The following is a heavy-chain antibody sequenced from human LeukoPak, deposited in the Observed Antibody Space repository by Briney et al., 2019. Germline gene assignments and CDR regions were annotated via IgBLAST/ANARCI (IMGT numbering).Heavy chain of an antibody. J-gene: IGHJ3*01. CDR3: ARDASLQTDAFDV. CDR2: IFHSGST. V-gene: IGHV4-4*02. CDR1: GGSISRGDW. D-gene: IGHD5-24*01. Sequence: SETLSLTCAVSGGSISRGDWWSWVRQSPGKGLEWIGEIFHSGSTKYNPSLKSRVTISVDKSKNQFSLNLTSVTAADTAMYYCARDASLQTDAFDVWGQGTMVTVSS.